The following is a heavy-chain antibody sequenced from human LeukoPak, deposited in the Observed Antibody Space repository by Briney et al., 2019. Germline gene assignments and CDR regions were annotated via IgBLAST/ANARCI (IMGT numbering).Heavy chain of an antibody. V-gene: IGHV3-23*01. CDR2: ISGSGGST. CDR3: ASYDYVWGSYRTPFDY. J-gene: IGHJ4*02. CDR1: GFTFSSYA. D-gene: IGHD3-16*02. Sequence: GGSLRLSCAASGFTFSSYAMSWVRQAPGKGLGWVSAISGSGGSTYYADSVKGRFTISRDNSKNTLYLQMNSLRAEDTAVYYCASYDYVWGSYRTPFDYWGQGTLVTVSS.